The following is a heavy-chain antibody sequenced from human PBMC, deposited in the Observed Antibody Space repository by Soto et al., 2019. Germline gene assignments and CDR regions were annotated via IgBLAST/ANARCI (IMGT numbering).Heavy chain of an antibody. V-gene: IGHV1-69*13. Sequence: GASVKVSCKASGGTFSSYAISWVRQAPGQGLEWMGGIIPIFGTANYAQKFQGRVTITADESTSTAYMELSSLRSEDTAVYYCARPGLPAAVGLGEPFDYWGQGTLVTVSS. CDR2: IIPIFGTA. CDR1: GGTFSSYA. J-gene: IGHJ4*02. D-gene: IGHD2-2*01. CDR3: ARPGLPAAVGLGEPFDY.